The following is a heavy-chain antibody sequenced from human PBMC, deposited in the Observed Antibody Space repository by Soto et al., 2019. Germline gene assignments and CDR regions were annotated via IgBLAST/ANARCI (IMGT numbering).Heavy chain of an antibody. CDR2: INHSGST. Sequence: SETLSLTCAVYGGSFSGYYWSWIRQPPGKGLEWIGEINHSGSTNYNPSLKSRVTISVDTSKNQFSLKLSSVTAADTAVYYCASGVAARHWFDPWGQGTLVTVSS. D-gene: IGHD6-6*01. V-gene: IGHV4-34*01. CDR1: GGSFSGYY. J-gene: IGHJ5*02. CDR3: ASGVAARHWFDP.